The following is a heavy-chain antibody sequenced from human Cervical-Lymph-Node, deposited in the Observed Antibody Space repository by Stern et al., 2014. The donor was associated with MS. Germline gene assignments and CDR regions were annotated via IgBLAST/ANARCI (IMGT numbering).Heavy chain of an antibody. CDR3: AGCSSTSCYAGGMDV. CDR1: GLSFSSYG. CDR2: IWHDGSKK. J-gene: IGHJ6*02. V-gene: IGHV3-33*01. D-gene: IGHD2-2*01. Sequence: QVQLVQSGGGVVQPGRSLRLSCAASGLSFSSYGMHWVRQAPGKGLEWGAVIWHDGSKKYYADSVKGRFTISRDNSKNTLYLQMNSLRAEDTAVYYCAGCSSTSCYAGGMDVWGQGSTVTVSS.